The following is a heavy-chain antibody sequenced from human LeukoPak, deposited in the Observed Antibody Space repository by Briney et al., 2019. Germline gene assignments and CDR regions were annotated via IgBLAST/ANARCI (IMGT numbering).Heavy chain of an antibody. J-gene: IGHJ4*02. Sequence: SETLSLTCTVSGGSISSGDYYWSWIRQPPGKGLEWIGYIYYSGSTYYNPSLKSRVTISVDTSKNQFSLKLSSVTAADTAVYYCARGDFWSGYRLDYWGQGTLVTVSS. CDR3: ARGDFWSGYRLDY. CDR1: GGSISSGDYY. CDR2: IYYSGST. V-gene: IGHV4-30-4*01. D-gene: IGHD3-3*01.